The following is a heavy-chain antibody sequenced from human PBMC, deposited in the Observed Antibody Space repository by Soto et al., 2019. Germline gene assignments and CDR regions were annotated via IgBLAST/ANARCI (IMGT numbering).Heavy chain of an antibody. CDR3: AQDRANSNWPNFDP. CDR1: GDTFSIYT. J-gene: IGHJ5*02. V-gene: IGHV1-69*02. CDR2: VLPFLDLT. D-gene: IGHD6-13*01. Sequence: QVQLVQSGSEVKKPGSSVRLSCKTSGDTFSIYTISWVRQAPGQGLEWMGRVLPFLDLTTYSQRFQGRITITADRSTTTAYMELSSLRSEDTAVYYCAQDRANSNWPNFDPWGQGTLVTVSS.